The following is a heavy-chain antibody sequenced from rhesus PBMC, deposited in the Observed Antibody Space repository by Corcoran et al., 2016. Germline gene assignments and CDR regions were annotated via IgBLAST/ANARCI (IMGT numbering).Heavy chain of an antibody. CDR2: IYGSSTST. D-gene: IGHD6S26*01. Sequence: QVQLQESGPGVVKPSETLSLTCAVSGGSISDSYRWSWIRQPPGKGLEWIGYIYGSSTSTNYNPSLKSRGTISKDTSKNQFSLKLSSVTAADTAVYYCARGSSDWSVDYWGQGVLVTVSS. J-gene: IGHJ4*01. CDR1: GGSISDSYR. V-gene: IGHV4S10*01. CDR3: ARGSSDWSVDY.